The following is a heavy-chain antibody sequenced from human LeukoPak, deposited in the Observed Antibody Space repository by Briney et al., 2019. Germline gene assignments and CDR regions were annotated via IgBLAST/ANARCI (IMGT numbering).Heavy chain of an antibody. V-gene: IGHV3-23*01. CDR3: AKGRVTVVITGIDY. CDR1: GFTFSSYA. D-gene: IGHD3-22*01. CDR2: ISGSGGST. J-gene: IGHJ4*02. Sequence: TGGSLRLSCAASGFTFSSYAMSWVRQAPGKGLEWVSGISGSGGSTYYADSVKGRFTISRDNSKNTLYLQMNSLRAEDTAVYYCAKGRVTVVITGIDYLGQGTLDTVSS.